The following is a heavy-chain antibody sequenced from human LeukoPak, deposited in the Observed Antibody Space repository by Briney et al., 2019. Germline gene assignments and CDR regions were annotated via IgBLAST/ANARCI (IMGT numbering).Heavy chain of an antibody. CDR1: GFTLSSYA. Sequence: GGSLRLSCAASGFTLSSYAMSWVRQAPGKGLEWVSAISDSGNTYHADSVKGRFTISRDSSKNTLFLQMNRLRPEDTAVYYCAKAPVTTCRGAYCYPFDYWGQGTLVTVSS. CDR3: AKAPVTTCRGAYCYPFDY. CDR2: ISDSGNT. V-gene: IGHV3-23*01. D-gene: IGHD2-21*01. J-gene: IGHJ4*02.